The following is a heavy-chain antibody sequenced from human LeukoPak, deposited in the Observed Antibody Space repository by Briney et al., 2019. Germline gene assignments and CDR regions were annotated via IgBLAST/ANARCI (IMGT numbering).Heavy chain of an antibody. D-gene: IGHD6-6*01. CDR1: GFTFSSYE. J-gene: IGHJ4*02. V-gene: IGHV3-48*03. CDR3: ARLYSSSSGRALDY. CDR2: ISSSGSNI. Sequence: PGGFLRLSCAASGFTFSSYEMNWVRQAPGKGLEWVSYISSSGSNIYYADSVKGRFTISRDNAKNSLFLQMNSLRAEDTAVYYCARLYSSSSGRALDYWGQGILVTVSS.